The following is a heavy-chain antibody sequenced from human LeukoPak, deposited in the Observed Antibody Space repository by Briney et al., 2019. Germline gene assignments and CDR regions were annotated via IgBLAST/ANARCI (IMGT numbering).Heavy chain of an antibody. D-gene: IGHD6-13*01. CDR2: INHSGST. J-gene: IGHJ4*02. CDR3: ARDGYSSSWSLDY. V-gene: IGHV4-34*01. CDR1: GGSFSGYY. Sequence: SETLSLTCAVYGGSFSGYYWSWIRQPPGEGLEWIGEINHSGSTNYNPSLKSRVTISVDTSKNQFSLKLSSVTAADTAVYYCARDGYSSSWSLDYWGQGTLVTVSS.